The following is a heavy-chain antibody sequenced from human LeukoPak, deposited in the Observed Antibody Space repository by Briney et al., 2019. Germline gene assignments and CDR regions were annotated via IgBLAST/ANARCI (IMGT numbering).Heavy chain of an antibody. Sequence: GGPLTLSCAASGFTFSSYSMNWVRQAPGKGLEWVSSISSSNRYIYYADSVKGRFTIARDNTNNSVYLQMNSVRAEDTAVYYCARVLNWETYWGQGTLVSVSS. J-gene: IGHJ4*02. CDR2: ISSSNRYI. V-gene: IGHV3-21*01. CDR1: GFTFSSYS. D-gene: IGHD7-27*01. CDR3: ARVLNWETY.